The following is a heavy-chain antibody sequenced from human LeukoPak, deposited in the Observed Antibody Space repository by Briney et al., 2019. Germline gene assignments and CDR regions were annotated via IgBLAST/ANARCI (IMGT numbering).Heavy chain of an antibody. Sequence: SETLSLTCTVSGGSISSYYWSWIRQPPGKGLEWIGYIYYSGSTNYNPSLKSRVTMSVDTSKNQFSLKLSSVIAADTAVYYCARDRLLPWFGGGNWFDPWGQGTLVTVSS. CDR2: IYYSGST. CDR3: ARDRLLPWFGGGNWFDP. J-gene: IGHJ5*02. D-gene: IGHD3-10*01. CDR1: GGSISSYY. V-gene: IGHV4-59*12.